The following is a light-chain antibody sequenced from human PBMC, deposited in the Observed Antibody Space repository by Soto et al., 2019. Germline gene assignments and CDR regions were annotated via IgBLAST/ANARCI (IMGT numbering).Light chain of an antibody. CDR2: AAS. V-gene: IGKV1-39*01. CDR3: QQCFSSPLT. J-gene: IGKJ3*01. Sequence: DIQMTQSPSSLSASVGDRVSITCRASQSIRSHLNWYQHKPGKAPKVLIYAASSMQGGVPSRFSGSGSGTDFTLTIKSLQPEDFATYYCQQCFSSPLTCGPGTKVDVK. CDR1: QSIRSH.